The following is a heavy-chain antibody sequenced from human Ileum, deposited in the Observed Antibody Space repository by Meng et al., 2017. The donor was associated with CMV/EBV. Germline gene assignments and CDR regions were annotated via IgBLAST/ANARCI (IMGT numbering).Heavy chain of an antibody. J-gene: IGHJ4*02. Sequence: VRRVEFGGGLVKPGGSLRLSCEASGFTFSTHTMNWVRQAPGKGLEWVASIGSASSSIYYADSVKGRFTISRDNAKNSLYLEMNSLRAEDTAIYSCVRDRYGDYYFDYWGQGTLVTVSS. CDR3: VRDRYGDYYFDY. D-gene: IGHD4-17*01. V-gene: IGHV3-21*01. CDR2: IGSASSSI. CDR1: GFTFSTHT.